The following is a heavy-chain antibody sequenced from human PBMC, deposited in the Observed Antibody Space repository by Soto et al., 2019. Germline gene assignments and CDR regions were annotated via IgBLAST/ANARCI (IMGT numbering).Heavy chain of an antibody. Sequence: QVQLVQSGAEVKEPGSSVKVSCKASGGGTLRDYRTTWVRRAPGQGLEWMGGIIPKLGSANYAPNFQGRVTVTADESTNTVYMELRSLRSDDTAVYYCARGGDGYNVGAGYWGQGTPVTVSS. J-gene: IGHJ4*02. V-gene: IGHV1-69*01. D-gene: IGHD2-21*01. CDR3: ARGGDGYNVGAGY. CDR1: GGGTLRDYR. CDR2: IIPKLGSA.